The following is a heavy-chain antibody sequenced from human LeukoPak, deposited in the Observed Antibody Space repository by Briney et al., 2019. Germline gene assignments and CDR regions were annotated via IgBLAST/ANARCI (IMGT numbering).Heavy chain of an antibody. J-gene: IGHJ4*02. CDR3: AKDIYQWLGYYFDY. Sequence: PGRSLRLSCAASGFTFSRYGMHWVRQAPGKGLEWVAVISYDGSNKYYGDSVKGRFTISRDNSKNTLYLQMNSLRGEDTAVYYCAKDIYQWLGYYFDYWGQGTLVIVSS. CDR2: ISYDGSNK. V-gene: IGHV3-30*18. D-gene: IGHD6-19*01. CDR1: GFTFSRYG.